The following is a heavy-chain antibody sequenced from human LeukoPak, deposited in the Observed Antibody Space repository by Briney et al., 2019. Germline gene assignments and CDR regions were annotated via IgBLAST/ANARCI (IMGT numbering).Heavy chain of an antibody. CDR1: GGSISSYY. V-gene: IGHV4-59*08. CDR2: IYYSGST. Sequence: KPSETLSLTCTVSGGSISSYYWSWIRQPPGKGLEWIGYIYYSGSTNYNPSLKSRVTISVDTSKNQFSLKLSSVTAADTAVYYCARLRVVYGMDVWGQGTTVTVSS. J-gene: IGHJ6*02. D-gene: IGHD2-15*01. CDR3: ARLRVVYGMDV.